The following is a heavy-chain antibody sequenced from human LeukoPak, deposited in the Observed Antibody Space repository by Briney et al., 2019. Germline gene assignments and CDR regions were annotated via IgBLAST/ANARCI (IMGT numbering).Heavy chain of an antibody. J-gene: IGHJ4*02. Sequence: SETLSLTCAVYGGSFSGYYWSWISQPPGKGLEWIGEINHSGSTNYNPSLKSRVTISVDTSKNQFSLKLSSVTAADTAVYYCARAAYSGSYYVDYWGQGTLVTVSS. CDR1: GGSFSGYY. CDR3: ARAAYSGSYYVDY. CDR2: INHSGST. V-gene: IGHV4-34*01. D-gene: IGHD1-26*01.